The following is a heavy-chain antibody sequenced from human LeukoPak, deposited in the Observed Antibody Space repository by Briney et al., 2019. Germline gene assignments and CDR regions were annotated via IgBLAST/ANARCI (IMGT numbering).Heavy chain of an antibody. CDR1: GGTFSSYA. CDR2: IIPIFGIA. Sequence: ASVKVSCKASGGTFSSYAISWVRQAPGQGLEWMGRIIPIFGIANYAQKFQGRVTITRDTSASTAYMELSSLRSEDTAVYYCAIPGGYDSWYFDYWGQGTLVTVSS. D-gene: IGHD5-12*01. J-gene: IGHJ4*02. V-gene: IGHV1-69*04. CDR3: AIPGGYDSWYFDY.